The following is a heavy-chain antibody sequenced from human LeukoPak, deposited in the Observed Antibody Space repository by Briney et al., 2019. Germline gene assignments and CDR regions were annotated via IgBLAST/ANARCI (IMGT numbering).Heavy chain of an antibody. V-gene: IGHV4-4*07. CDR2: IYSNGVT. J-gene: IGHJ4*02. CDR1: GASTRSYY. D-gene: IGHD4-17*01. CDR3: ARDNGDYPYYFDY. Sequence: SETLSLTCTVSGASTRSYYWTWIRQSVGKGLQWIGRIYSNGVTNYNPSLKSRVTMSVDTSKNQFSLKLNSVTAADTAVYYCARDNGDYPYYFDYWGQGTLVTVS.